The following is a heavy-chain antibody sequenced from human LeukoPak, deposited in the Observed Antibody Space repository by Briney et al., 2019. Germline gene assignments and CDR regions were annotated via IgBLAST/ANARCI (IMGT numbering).Heavy chain of an antibody. D-gene: IGHD3-10*01. CDR3: ARELGSSDAPYYYYYYMDV. Sequence: SETLSLTCTVSGGSISSGSYYWSWIRQPAGKGLEWIGRIYTSGSTNYNPPLKSRVTISVDTSKNQFSLKLSSVTAADTAVYYCARELGSSDAPYYYYYYMDVWGKGTTVTVSS. CDR2: IYTSGST. J-gene: IGHJ6*03. CDR1: GGSISSGSYY. V-gene: IGHV4-61*02.